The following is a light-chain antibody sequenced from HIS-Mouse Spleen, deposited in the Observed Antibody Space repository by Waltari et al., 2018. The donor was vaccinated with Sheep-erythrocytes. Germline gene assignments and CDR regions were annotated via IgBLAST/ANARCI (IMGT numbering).Light chain of an antibody. CDR2: EGS. J-gene: IGLJ3*02. V-gene: IGLV2-23*01. CDR3: CSYAGSSTWV. CDR1: TSDVGSHNF. Sequence: QSALTQPASVSGSPGQSITISCPGTTSDVGSHNFVSWYQQHPGKAPKLMIYEGSKRPSGVSNRFSGSKSGNTASLTISGLQAEDEADYYCCSYAGSSTWVFGGGTKLTVL.